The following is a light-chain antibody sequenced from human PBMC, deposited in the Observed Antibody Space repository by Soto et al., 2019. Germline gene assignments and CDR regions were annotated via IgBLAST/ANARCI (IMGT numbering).Light chain of an antibody. CDR1: SSHIGSNT. CDR2: CNN. CDR3: AAWDDSLNGPV. Sequence: QSVLTQPPSASGTPGQRVPISCSGSSSHIGSNTVNWYQQLPGTAPKLLLYCNNQRPSGVPDRLAVSKSGTSASLAISGLHADDEADYYCAAWDDSLNGPVFCGGTKLTVL. J-gene: IGLJ2*01. V-gene: IGLV1-44*01.